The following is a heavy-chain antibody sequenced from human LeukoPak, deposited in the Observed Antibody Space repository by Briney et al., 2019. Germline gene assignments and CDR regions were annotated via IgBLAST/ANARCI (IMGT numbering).Heavy chain of an antibody. CDR1: GFTVSSNC. D-gene: IGHD3-10*01. CDR3: AREGVGTGRALGY. J-gene: IGHJ4*02. V-gene: IGHV3-66*02. CDR2: IYSGGST. Sequence: GGSLRLSCAASGFTVSSNCMSWVRQAPGKGLEWVSVIYSGGSTYYGDSVKGRFTISRDNSKNTLYLQMNSLRAEDTAVYYCAREGVGTGRALGYWGQGTLVTVSS.